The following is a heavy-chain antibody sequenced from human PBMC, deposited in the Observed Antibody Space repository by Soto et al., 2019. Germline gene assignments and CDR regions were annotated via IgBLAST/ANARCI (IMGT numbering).Heavy chain of an antibody. D-gene: IGHD4-17*01. V-gene: IGHV3-23*01. CDR1: GFVFSTHA. Sequence: GDLSLSCVASGFVFSTHALCWVRQAPGKGLEWLSSITNTGITTHYADSVKGRFTISRENSRKTLHLQMNNLRVDDTAVYYCAKGFDYGDTKHIDHWGQGTLVTVSS. J-gene: IGHJ4*02. CDR2: ITNTGITT. CDR3: AKGFDYGDTKHIDH.